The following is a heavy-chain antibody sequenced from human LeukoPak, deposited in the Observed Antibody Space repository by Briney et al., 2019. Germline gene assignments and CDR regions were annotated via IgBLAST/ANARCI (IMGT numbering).Heavy chain of an antibody. D-gene: IGHD3-16*02. CDR2: INQSASEI. J-gene: IGHJ4*02. CDR1: GFTFSNYW. V-gene: IGHV3-7*01. Sequence: GGSLRLSXAASGFTFSNYWMSWVRQAPGKGLEWVANINQSASEIDYVDSVKGRFTISRDNATNSLYLQMNSLRAEDTAVYYCARDPLSQNDYWGQGTLVTVSS. CDR3: ARDPLSQNDY.